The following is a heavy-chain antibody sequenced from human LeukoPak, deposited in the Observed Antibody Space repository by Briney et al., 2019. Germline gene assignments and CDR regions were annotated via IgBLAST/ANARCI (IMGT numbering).Heavy chain of an antibody. CDR3: AKGISIYSYFDN. D-gene: IGHD3-16*02. CDR2: IYSGGST. J-gene: IGHJ4*02. CDR1: GFTVSSNY. V-gene: IGHV3-53*01. Sequence: GGSLRLSCAASGFTVSSNYMSWVRQAPGKGLEWVSVIYSGGSTDYADSVKDRFTISRDNSKNTLHLQMNSLRAEDTAVYYCAKGISIYSYFDNWGQGTLVTVSS.